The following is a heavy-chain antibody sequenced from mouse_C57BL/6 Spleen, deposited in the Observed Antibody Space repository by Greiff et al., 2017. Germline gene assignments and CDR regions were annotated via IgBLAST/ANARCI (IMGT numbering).Heavy chain of an antibody. CDR1: GYTFTDYC. CDR2: IFPGSGST. V-gene: IGHV1-75*01. D-gene: IGHD2-2*01. CDR3: ARSGGYDGYFDV. Sequence: QVQLQQSGPELVKPGASVKISCKASGYTFTDYCMNWVKQRPGQGLEWIGRIFPGSGSTYYNEKFKGKATLTVDKSSSTAYMLLSSLTSDDSAVYFCARSGGYDGYFDVWGTGTTVTVSS. J-gene: IGHJ1*03.